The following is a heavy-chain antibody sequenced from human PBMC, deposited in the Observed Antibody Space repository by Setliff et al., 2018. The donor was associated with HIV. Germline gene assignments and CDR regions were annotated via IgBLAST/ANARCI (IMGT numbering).Heavy chain of an antibody. J-gene: IGHJ5*02. CDR3: TSRS. CDR2: INPSSGDT. V-gene: IGHV1-46*01. Sequence: GASVKVSCKASGYTFTNYYIHWVRQAPGQGLEWMGVINPSSGDTLYAQNFQGRVTVTRDTTTSTVYMELSSLKTEDTAVYYCTSRSWGQGTLVTVSS. CDR1: GYTFTNYY.